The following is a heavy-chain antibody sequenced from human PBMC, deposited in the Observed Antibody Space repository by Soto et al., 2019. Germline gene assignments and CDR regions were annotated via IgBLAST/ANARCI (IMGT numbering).Heavy chain of an antibody. CDR3: AAGPRSGRRDYFDY. CDR1: GGSISSYY. D-gene: IGHD6-19*01. Sequence: SETLSLTCTVSGGSISSYYWTWIRQPPGKGLEWIGDSSGGGSTNYSPSLKSRVTISLDTSKNQFSLKLSSVTAADTAVYHCAAGPRSGRRDYFDYWGQVALVTV. CDR2: SSGGGST. V-gene: IGHV4-59*01. J-gene: IGHJ4*02.